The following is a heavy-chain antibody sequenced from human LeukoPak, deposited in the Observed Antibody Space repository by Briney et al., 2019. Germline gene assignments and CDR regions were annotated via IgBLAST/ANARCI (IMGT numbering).Heavy chain of an antibody. CDR3: ARAPRVVLDFDY. CDR2: IYTSGST. CDR1: GGSISSGCYY. D-gene: IGHD3-3*01. V-gene: IGHV4-61*02. J-gene: IGHJ4*02. Sequence: SQTLSLTCTVSGGSISSGCYYWSWIRQPAGKGREWIGRIYTSGSTNYNPSLKRRVTISVDTSKNQFSLRLSSVTAADTAVYYCARAPRVVLDFDYWGQGTLVTVSS.